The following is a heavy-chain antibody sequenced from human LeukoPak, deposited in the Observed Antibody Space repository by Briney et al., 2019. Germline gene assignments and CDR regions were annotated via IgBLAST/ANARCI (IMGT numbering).Heavy chain of an antibody. CDR2: MNPNSGNT. D-gene: IGHD6-6*01. CDR1: GYTFTSYD. Sequence: ASVKVSCKASGYTFTSYDINWVRQATGQGLEWMGWMNPNSGNTGYAQKFQGRVTMTRNTSISTAYMELSSLRSEDTAVYYCAAHRLASTYSSSAPRHYYYMDVWGKGTTVTVSS. V-gene: IGHV1-8*01. J-gene: IGHJ6*03. CDR3: AAHRLASTYSSSAPRHYYYMDV.